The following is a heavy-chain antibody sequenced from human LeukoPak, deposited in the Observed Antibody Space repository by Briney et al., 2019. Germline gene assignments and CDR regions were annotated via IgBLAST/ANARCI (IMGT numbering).Heavy chain of an antibody. CDR3: ARDRGKLRYLDL. J-gene: IGHJ4*02. Sequence: GGSLRLSCVASGFAFNTQAMHWVRQAPGKGLEWLAVMSLDGSSIYYADSVRGRFTISRDNSKNTLFLQMSSLRVEDTAVYYCARDRGKLRYLDLWGQGALLTVSS. CDR1: GFAFNTQA. V-gene: IGHV3-30*15. D-gene: IGHD3-9*01. CDR2: MSLDGSSI.